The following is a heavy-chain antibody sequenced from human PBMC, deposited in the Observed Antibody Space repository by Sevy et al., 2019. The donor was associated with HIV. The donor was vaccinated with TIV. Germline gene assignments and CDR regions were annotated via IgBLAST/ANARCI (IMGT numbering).Heavy chain of an antibody. J-gene: IGHJ6*02. D-gene: IGHD5-12*01. V-gene: IGHV3-7*01. Sequence: GGSLRLSCTASGFTFRRFWMTWVRQAPGKGLEWVANIKQDGSEKNYVDSVKGRFTISRDNAKNSLYLQMNSLRAEDTAVYYCARLRDDSSGFGVDVWGQGTTVTVSS. CDR2: IKQDGSEK. CDR1: GFTFRRFW. CDR3: ARLRDDSSGFGVDV.